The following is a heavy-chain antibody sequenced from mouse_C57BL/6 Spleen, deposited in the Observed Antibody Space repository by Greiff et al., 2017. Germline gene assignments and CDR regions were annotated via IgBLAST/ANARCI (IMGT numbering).Heavy chain of an antibody. V-gene: IGHV1-54*01. CDR2: INPGSGGT. D-gene: IGHD1-1*01. CDR3: ARDTTGGFDY. Sequence: VQLQQSGAELVRPGTSVKVSCKASGYAFTNYLIEWVKQRPGQGLEWIGVINPGSGGTNYNEKFKGKATLTADKSSSTAYMQLSSLTSEDSAVYFCARDTTGGFDYWGQGTTLTVSS. CDR1: GYAFTNYL. J-gene: IGHJ2*01.